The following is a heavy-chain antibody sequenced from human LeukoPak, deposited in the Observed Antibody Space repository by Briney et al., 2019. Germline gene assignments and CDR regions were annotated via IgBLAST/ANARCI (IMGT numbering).Heavy chain of an antibody. J-gene: IGHJ4*02. D-gene: IGHD1-26*01. V-gene: IGHV3-20*04. CDR2: INWNGGNI. CDR3: ASGGTYYGAAFDF. CDR1: GFTFDDYG. Sequence: GGSLRLSCAASGFTFDDYGMSWVRQAPGKGLEWVSGINWNGGNIGYADSVKGRFTISRDNANNSLYLQMNSLRAEDTAFYYCASGGTYYGAAFDFWGQGTLVTVSS.